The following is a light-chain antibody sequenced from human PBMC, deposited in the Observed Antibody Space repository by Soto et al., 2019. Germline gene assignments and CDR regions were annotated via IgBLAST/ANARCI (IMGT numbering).Light chain of an antibody. CDR2: GAS. Sequence: EIVLTQSPGTLSLSPGERATLSCRASQSVSAGYFAWYQQKPGQAPRLLIYGASNRVSGIPDRFSGSGSVTDFTLTISRLESEDFAVHYCQQYGSSPTFGQGTKVEIK. CDR1: QSVSAGY. CDR3: QQYGSSPT. V-gene: IGKV3-20*01. J-gene: IGKJ1*01.